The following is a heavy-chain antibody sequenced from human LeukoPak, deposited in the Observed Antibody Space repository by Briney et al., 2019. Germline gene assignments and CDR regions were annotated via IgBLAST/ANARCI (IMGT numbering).Heavy chain of an antibody. D-gene: IGHD1-14*01. CDR1: VSSIGSHY. V-gene: IGHV4-59*11. Sequence: SETLSLTCTVSVSSIGSHYWSWIRQPPGKGLEWIGYIYYSGSTNYNPSLKSRVTISVDTSKNQFSLKLSSVTAADTAVYYCARVGGMDYYYYMDVWGKGTTVTVSS. CDR2: IYYSGST. CDR3: ARVGGMDYYYYMDV. J-gene: IGHJ6*03.